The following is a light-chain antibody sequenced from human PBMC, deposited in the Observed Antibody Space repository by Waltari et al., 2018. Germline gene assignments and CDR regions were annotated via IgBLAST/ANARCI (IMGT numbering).Light chain of an antibody. V-gene: IGKV3-11*01. CDR3: LQATKFPRT. CDR2: DTS. J-gene: IGKJ1*01. Sequence: EIVLTQSPATLSLSPGERATLSCRASQSVNNYLAWYQQKPGQAPRLLIYDTSNRATGIPARFSGSGSATDFTLKISRVEAEDVGIYYCLQATKFPRTFGQGTRLEIK. CDR1: QSVNNY.